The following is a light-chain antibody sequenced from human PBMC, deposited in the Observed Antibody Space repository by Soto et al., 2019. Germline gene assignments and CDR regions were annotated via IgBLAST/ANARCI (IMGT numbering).Light chain of an antibody. CDR3: QQYNNWPRT. Sequence: EIVLTQSPATLSSSPGERATLSCRASQTVNSRLAWYQHKPGQAPRLLIYHTSNRATGIPARFSGSGSGTDFTLTISSLQSEDFGIYYCQQYNNWPRTFGRGTKVDIK. CDR1: QTVNSR. V-gene: IGKV3-11*01. J-gene: IGKJ1*01. CDR2: HTS.